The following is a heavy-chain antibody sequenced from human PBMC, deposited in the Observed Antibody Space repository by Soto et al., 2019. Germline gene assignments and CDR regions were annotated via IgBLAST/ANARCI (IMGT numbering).Heavy chain of an antibody. CDR2: IIPIFGTA. CDR3: ASMVVVAATPTYYYYYGMDV. Sequence: QVQLVQSGAEVKKPGSSVKVSCKASGGTFSSYAISWVRQAPGQGLEWMGGIIPIFGTANYAQKFQGRVTITEDESTSTAYMELSSLRSEDTVVYYCASMVVVAATPTYYYYYGMDVWGQGTTVTVSS. J-gene: IGHJ6*02. D-gene: IGHD2-15*01. V-gene: IGHV1-69*01. CDR1: GGTFSSYA.